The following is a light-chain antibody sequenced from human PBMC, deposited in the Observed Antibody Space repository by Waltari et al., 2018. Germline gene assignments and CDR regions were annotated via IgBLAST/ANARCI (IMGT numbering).Light chain of an antibody. CDR1: SSDVGGSNY. CDR2: DVS. V-gene: IGLV2-14*01. J-gene: IGLJ2*01. Sequence: QSALTQPASVSGSPGQSIPISCPGTSSDVGGSNYVSWYQQHPGKAPKLMIYDVSKRPSGVSNRFSGSKSGNTASLTISGLQAEDEADYYCSSYTSSSTWVFGGGTKLTVL. CDR3: SSYTSSSTWV.